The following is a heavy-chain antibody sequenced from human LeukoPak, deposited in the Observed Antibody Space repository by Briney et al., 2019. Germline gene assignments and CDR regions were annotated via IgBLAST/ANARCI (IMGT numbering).Heavy chain of an antibody. Sequence: GGSLRLSCAASGFTFDDYGMSWVRQAPGKGLEWVSGINWNGGSTGYADSVKGRFTISRDNAKNTLYLQMNSLRAEDTAVYYCVRGTSIFGVVTYYSYYYMDVWGKGTTVTVSS. CDR2: INWNGGST. V-gene: IGHV3-20*04. CDR3: VRGTSIFGVVTYYSYYYMDV. J-gene: IGHJ6*03. CDR1: GFTFDDYG. D-gene: IGHD3-3*01.